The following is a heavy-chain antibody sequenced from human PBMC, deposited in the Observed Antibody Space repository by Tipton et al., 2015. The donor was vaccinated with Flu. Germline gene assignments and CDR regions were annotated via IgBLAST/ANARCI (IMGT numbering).Heavy chain of an antibody. D-gene: IGHD2-2*02. J-gene: IGHJ6*02. CDR1: GGTFNNYA. V-gene: IGHV1-69*01. CDR2: FIPMFDAP. CDR3: AGGLPIPSCYTCYYYAMDV. Sequence: QVQLVQSGAEVKKPGSSVKVSCMASGGTFNNYAISWVRQAPGQGLEWMGGFIPMFDAPNYAPNFQDRVTIAADESTGTVYMELSSLRSEDTAVYYCAGGLPIPSCYTCYYYAMDVWGQGTTVTVSS.